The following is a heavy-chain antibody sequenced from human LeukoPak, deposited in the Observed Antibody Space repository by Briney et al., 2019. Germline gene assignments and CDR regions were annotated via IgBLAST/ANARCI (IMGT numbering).Heavy chain of an antibody. D-gene: IGHD6-13*01. CDR2: INSNSGDT. CDR3: ARAVAAVVNWFDP. J-gene: IGHJ5*02. Sequence: ASVKVSCKASGYNFAGYYMNWVRQAPGQGLEWMGWINSNSGDTNNAHTFKGRVTITRDNTINTAYMQLNSLTSDDTAVYYCARAVAAVVNWFDPWGQGTLVTVSS. V-gene: IGHV1-2*02. CDR1: GYNFAGYY.